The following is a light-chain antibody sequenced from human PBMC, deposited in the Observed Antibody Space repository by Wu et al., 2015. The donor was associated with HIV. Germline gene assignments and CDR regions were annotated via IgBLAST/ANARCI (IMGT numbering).Light chain of an antibody. Sequence: QMTQSPSSLSASVGHRVTITCQASQDIGKYLNWYQQKPGKAPKLLIYDASNLETGVPSRFSGSKSGTDFTLTISSLQPEDLGTYYCQQYDNLPLTFGGGTKVKIE. CDR1: QDIGKY. CDR3: QQYDNLPLT. CDR2: DAS. V-gene: IGKV1-33*01. J-gene: IGKJ4*01.